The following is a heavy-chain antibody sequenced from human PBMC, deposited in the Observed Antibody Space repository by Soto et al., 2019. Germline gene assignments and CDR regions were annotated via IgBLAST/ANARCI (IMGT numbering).Heavy chain of an antibody. D-gene: IGHD2-2*01. CDR2: ISGRGTTT. CDR1: GFSFSSYT. J-gene: IGHJ6*02. CDR3: ARLGYCSSVTCKYYFYYYGMDV. V-gene: IGHV3-48*02. Sequence: GGSLRLSCEASGFSFSSYTMNWVRQAPGKGLEWVSFISGRGTTTYYADSVKGRFTVSRDNAKNSLYLEVTSLRDEDTAVYYCARLGYCSSVTCKYYFYYYGMDVWGQGTTVTVS.